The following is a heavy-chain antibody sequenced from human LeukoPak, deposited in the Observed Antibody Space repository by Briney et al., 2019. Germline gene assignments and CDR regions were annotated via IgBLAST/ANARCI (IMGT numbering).Heavy chain of an antibody. CDR2: ISTTSSYI. CDR3: AREQTYYNSGNYYNVLDY. Sequence: GGSLRLSCAASGFIFSTFSMTWGRQAPGKGLEWVSTISTTSSYIYYADSMKGRFTISRDNAKNLLYLQMNSLRAGDTAVYYCAREQTYYNSGNYYNVLDYWGQGTLVTVSS. D-gene: IGHD3-10*01. V-gene: IGHV3-21*01. J-gene: IGHJ4*02. CDR1: GFIFSTFS.